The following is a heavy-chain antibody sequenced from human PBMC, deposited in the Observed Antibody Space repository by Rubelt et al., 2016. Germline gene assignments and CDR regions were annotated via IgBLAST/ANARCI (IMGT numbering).Heavy chain of an antibody. CDR2: IYYSGST. V-gene: IGHV4-59*01. CDR3: ASGRRDGYNFDY. D-gene: IGHD5-24*01. J-gene: IGHJ4*02. CDR1: GGSISSYY. Sequence: QVQLQESGPGLVKPSETLSLTCTVSGGSISSYYWSWIRQPPGKGLEWIGYIYYSGSTNYNPSLKSRVTISVDTSKNQFSLKLSSVTAADTAVYYCASGRRDGYNFDYWGQGTLVTVSS.